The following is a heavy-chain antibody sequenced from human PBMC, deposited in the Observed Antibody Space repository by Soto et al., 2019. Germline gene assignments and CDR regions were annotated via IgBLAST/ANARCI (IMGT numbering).Heavy chain of an antibody. D-gene: IGHD3-10*01. CDR3: AREYYYGSGPWY. V-gene: IGHV1-18*01. CDR1: GYTFTSYG. CDR2: ISTYNGNT. Sequence: QVQLVQSGAEVKKPGASVKVSCKASGYTFTSYGISWVRQAPGQGCEWMGWISTYNGNTNYAQKLQGRVTMTTDTATSTASRELRSLRSDATGVCSCAREYYYGSGPWYWGQGPLVTASS. J-gene: IGHJ4*02.